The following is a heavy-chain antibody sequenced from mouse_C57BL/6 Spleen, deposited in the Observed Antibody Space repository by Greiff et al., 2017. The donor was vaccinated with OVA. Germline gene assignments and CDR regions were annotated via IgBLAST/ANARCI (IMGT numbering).Heavy chain of an antibody. Sequence: QVQLQQPGAELVKPGASVKLSCKASGYTFTSYWMQWVKQRPGQGLEWIGEIDPSDSYTNYNHKFKGKATLTVDTSSSTAYMQLSSLTSEDSAVYYCARRFDGYWGQGTSVTVSS. D-gene: IGHD2-3*01. J-gene: IGHJ4*01. CDR3: ARRFDGY. CDR1: GYTFTSYW. CDR2: IDPSDSYT. V-gene: IGHV1-50*01.